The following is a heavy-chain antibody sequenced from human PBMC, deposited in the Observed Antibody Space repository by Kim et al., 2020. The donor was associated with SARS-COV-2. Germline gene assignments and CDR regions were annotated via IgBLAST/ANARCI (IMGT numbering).Heavy chain of an antibody. V-gene: IGHV3-49*03. Sequence: GGSLRLSCTASGFTFGDYAMSWFRQAPGKGLEWVGFIRSKAYGGTTEYAASVKGRFTISRDDSKSIAYLQMNSLKTEDTAVYYCTRGVLWFGEIVALPDAFDIWGQGTMVTVSS. CDR3: TRGVLWFGEIVALPDAFDI. J-gene: IGHJ3*02. D-gene: IGHD3-10*01. CDR2: IRSKAYGGTT. CDR1: GFTFGDYA.